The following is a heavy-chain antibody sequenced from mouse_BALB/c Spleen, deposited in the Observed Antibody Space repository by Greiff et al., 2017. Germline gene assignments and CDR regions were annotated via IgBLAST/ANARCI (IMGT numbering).Heavy chain of an antibody. Sequence: EVQLQQSGAELVKPGASVKLSCTASGFNIKDSYMHWVKQRPEQGLEWIGRIDPANGNTKYDPKFQGKATITADTSSNTAYLQLSSLTSEDTAVYYCARNYGSGYWGQGTTLTVSS. D-gene: IGHD1-1*01. V-gene: IGHV14-3*02. CDR1: GFNIKDSY. J-gene: IGHJ2*01. CDR2: IDPANGNT. CDR3: ARNYGSGY.